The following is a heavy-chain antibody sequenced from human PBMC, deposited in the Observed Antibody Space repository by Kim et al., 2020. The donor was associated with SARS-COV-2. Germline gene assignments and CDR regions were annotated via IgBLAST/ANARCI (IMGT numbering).Heavy chain of an antibody. CDR1: GDSISSGGYS. J-gene: IGHJ5*02. CDR3: ARVPAAVDDHWFDL. CDR2: IYYSGAT. Sequence: SETLSLTCIVSGDSISSGGYSWNWIRQHPGKGLEWIGYIYYSGATNYNLSLKSRITISFDTSKTNFSLQVTSVTAADPAVYYCARVPAAVDDHWFDLCG. D-gene: IGHD2-2*01. V-gene: IGHV4-31*03.